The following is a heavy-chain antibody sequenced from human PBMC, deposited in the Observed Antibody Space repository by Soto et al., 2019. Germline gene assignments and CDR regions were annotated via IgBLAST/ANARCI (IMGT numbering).Heavy chain of an antibody. CDR3: ATDPRFGDLRFDY. V-gene: IGHV1-24*01. J-gene: IGHJ4*02. CDR2: FDPEDGET. CDR1: GYTLTELS. Sequence: ASVKVSCKVXGYTLTELSMHWVRQAPGKGLEWMGGFDPEDGETIYAQKFQGRVTMTEDTSTDTAYMELSSLRSEDTAVYYCATDPRFGDLRFDYWGQGTLVTVSS. D-gene: IGHD3-10*01.